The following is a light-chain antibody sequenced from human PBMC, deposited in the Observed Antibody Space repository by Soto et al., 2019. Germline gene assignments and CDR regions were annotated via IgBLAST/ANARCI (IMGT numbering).Light chain of an antibody. J-gene: IGLJ1*01. CDR1: SSDIGGYNF. Sequence: QSALTQPASVSGSPGQSITIACTGTSSDIGGYNFVSWYQQHPGKAPKLLLYDVGNRPSGVSNRFSGAKSGNTASLTISGLQAEDETDYYCNSYRTVSTYVFGTGTKLTVL. V-gene: IGLV2-14*01. CDR3: NSYRTVSTYV. CDR2: DVG.